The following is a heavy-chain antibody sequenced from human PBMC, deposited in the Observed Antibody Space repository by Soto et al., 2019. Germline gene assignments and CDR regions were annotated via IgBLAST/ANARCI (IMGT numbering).Heavy chain of an antibody. D-gene: IGHD2-8*01. Sequence: VKVSCKASGYTFTTYNINWVRQATGQGLEWMGWMNPNSGNTGYAQKFQDRITLTRDTSINTAYMELSSLRSDDTAVYFCLRYGVAATYWGQGTQVTVSS. V-gene: IGHV1-8*01. CDR1: GYTFTTYN. CDR3: LRYGVAATY. J-gene: IGHJ4*02. CDR2: MNPNSGNT.